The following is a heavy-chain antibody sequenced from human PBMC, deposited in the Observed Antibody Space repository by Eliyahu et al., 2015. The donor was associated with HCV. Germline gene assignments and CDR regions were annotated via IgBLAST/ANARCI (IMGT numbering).Heavy chain of an antibody. CDR3: RGETKTRGGFGY. CDR2: QPNSGGT. D-gene: IGHD1-1*01. J-gene: IGHJ4*02. CDR1: GYTFTGYY. V-gene: IGHV1-2*02. Sequence: QVQLVQSGAEVKKPGASVKVSCKASGYTFTGYYMHWVRQAPGQGLWVEGMDQPNSGGTNYAQKFQGRVTMTRDTSISTAYMELSRLRSDDTAVYYCRGETKTRGGFGYWGQGTLVTVSS.